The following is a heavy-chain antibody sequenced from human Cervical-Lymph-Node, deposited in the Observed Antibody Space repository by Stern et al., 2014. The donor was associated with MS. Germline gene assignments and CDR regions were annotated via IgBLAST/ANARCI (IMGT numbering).Heavy chain of an antibody. CDR1: GDTFNSYA. D-gene: IGHD3-3*01. CDR2: IIAIFVTA. V-gene: IGHV1-69*06. J-gene: IGHJ4*02. CDR3: VRDRFGVAAGGTFDY. Sequence: VQLVESGAEVKKPGSSVKVSCKASGDTFNSYAFSWVRQAPGQGLECMGGIIAIFVTALYAQRFQGRITISADKSTSTVYMELSSLTSEDTAVYYCVRDRFGVAAGGTFDYWGQGTLVTVSS.